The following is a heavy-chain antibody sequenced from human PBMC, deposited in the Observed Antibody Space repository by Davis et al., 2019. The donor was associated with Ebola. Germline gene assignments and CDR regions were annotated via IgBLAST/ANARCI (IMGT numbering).Heavy chain of an antibody. CDR3: ARDLLRVVVPAAPGDQQQYYYYYGMDV. J-gene: IGHJ6*02. D-gene: IGHD2-2*01. CDR1: GYTFTSYD. Sequence: SVKVSCKASGYTFTSYDINWVRQAPGQGLEWMGGIIPIFGTANYAQKFQGRVTITADKSTSTAYMELSSLRSEDTAVYYCARDLLRVVVPAAPGDQQQYYYYYGMDVWGQGTTVTVSS. V-gene: IGHV1-69*06. CDR2: IIPIFGTA.